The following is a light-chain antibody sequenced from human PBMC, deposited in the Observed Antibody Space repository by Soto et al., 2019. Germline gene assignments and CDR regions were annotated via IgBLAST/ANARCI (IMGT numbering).Light chain of an antibody. CDR2: AAS. CDR1: QSVSNY. J-gene: IGKJ1*01. CDR3: QQRYSRPRA. Sequence: DIQMTQSPSSLSASVGDRVTITCRTSQSVSNYLNWYQQKSGKAPKLLIYAASTLQTGVPSRFGGSGSGTDFTLTISSLQPEDLPTYYYQQRYSRPRAFGQRGKVEIK. V-gene: IGKV1-39*01.